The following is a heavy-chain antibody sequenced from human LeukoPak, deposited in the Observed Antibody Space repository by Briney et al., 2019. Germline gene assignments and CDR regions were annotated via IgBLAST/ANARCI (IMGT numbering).Heavy chain of an antibody. J-gene: IGHJ5*02. V-gene: IGHV1-46*01. D-gene: IGHD4-23*01. CDR1: GYTFTSYY. Sequence: ASVKVSCKASGYTFTSYYMHWVRQAPGQGLEWMGIINTSGGSTTYAQKFQGRVSMTRDTSTSTVYLEVSSLRSEDTAVYYCARSQGGNTLWFDPWGQEPWSPSPQ. CDR3: ARSQGGNTLWFDP. CDR2: INTSGGST.